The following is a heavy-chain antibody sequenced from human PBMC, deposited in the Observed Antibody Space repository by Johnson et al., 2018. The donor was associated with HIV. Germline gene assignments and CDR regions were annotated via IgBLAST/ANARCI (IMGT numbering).Heavy chain of an antibody. J-gene: IGHJ3*02. V-gene: IGHV3-66*01. Sequence: VQLVESGGGLVQPGGSLRLSCAASGFSVSASYMSWLRQAPGKALEWVSVIYRGGATYYAASVQGRFTISRDNSKNTLYLEMNSLRAEDTAVYYCARGPVLDIWGQGTMVTVSS. CDR3: ARGPVLDI. CDR2: IYRGGAT. CDR1: GFSVSASY.